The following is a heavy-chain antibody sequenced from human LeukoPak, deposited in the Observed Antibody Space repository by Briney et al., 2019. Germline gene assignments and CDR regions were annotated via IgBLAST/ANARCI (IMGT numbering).Heavy chain of an antibody. CDR3: AKVGGATYIARGWFDP. CDR1: GFTFSDYY. Sequence: GGSLRLSCAASGFTFSDYYMSWIRQAPGKGLEWVSYISSSGSTIYYADSVKGRFTISRDNAKNSLYLQMNSLRAEDTAVYYCAKVGGATYIARGWFDPWGQGTLVTVSS. D-gene: IGHD1-26*01. CDR2: ISSSGSTI. V-gene: IGHV3-11*01. J-gene: IGHJ5*02.